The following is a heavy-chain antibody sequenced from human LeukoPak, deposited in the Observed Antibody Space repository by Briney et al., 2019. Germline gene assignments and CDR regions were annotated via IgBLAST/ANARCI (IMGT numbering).Heavy chain of an antibody. CDR3: AIMTTVTTFDY. J-gene: IGHJ4*02. D-gene: IGHD4-17*01. Sequence: PGGSLRLSCAASGFTFSSHELNWVRQAPGKGPEWVSGISDNGGRTYYADSVKGRFTISRDNSKNMLYLQMNSLRAEDTAVYYCAIMTTVTTFDYWGQGTLVTVSS. CDR1: GFTFSSHE. V-gene: IGHV3-23*01. CDR2: ISDNGGRT.